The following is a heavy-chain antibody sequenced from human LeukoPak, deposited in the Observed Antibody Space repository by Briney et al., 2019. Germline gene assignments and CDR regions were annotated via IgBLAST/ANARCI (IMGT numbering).Heavy chain of an antibody. CDR2: IRNDDSDR. D-gene: IGHD3-22*01. J-gene: IGHJ4*02. CDR3: AIYDSRGDFDY. Sequence: PGGSLRLSCAASGFIFSDYGMHWVRQAPGQGLDWVAFIRNDDSDRDYADSVRGRFTISRDNSRNTLYLQMRNLRPEDTGVYYCAIYDSRGDFDYWGQGIQVTVSA. V-gene: IGHV3-30*02. CDR1: GFIFSDYG.